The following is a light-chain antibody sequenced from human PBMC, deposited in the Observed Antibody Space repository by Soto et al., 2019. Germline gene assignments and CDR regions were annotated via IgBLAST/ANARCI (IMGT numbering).Light chain of an antibody. J-gene: IGKJ1*01. CDR3: MQRIEFPWT. Sequence: IVMTQSPATLSVSPGDRATLSCRASQSVSSSYLAWYQQKPGQAPRLLIYGASSRATGIPDRFSGSGSGTDFTLKISRVEAEDVGVYYCMQRIEFPWTFGQGTKVDIK. CDR2: GAS. CDR1: QSVSSSY. V-gene: IGKV3D-20*02.